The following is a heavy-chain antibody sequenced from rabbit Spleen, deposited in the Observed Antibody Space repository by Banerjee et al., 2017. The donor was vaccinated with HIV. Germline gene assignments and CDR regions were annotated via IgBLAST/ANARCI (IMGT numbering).Heavy chain of an antibody. J-gene: IGHJ4*01. CDR1: GVSFSFSSY. CDR2: INAITGKA. V-gene: IGHV1S45*01. CDR3: ARDLDAVIGWNFGW. D-gene: IGHD1-1*01. Sequence: QEQLVESGGGLVQPGASLTLTCTASGVSFSFSSYMCWVRQAPGKGLEWIACINAITGKAVYASWAKGRFTFSKTSSTTVTLQMTSLTAADTATYFCARDLDAVIGWNFGWWGPGTLVTVS.